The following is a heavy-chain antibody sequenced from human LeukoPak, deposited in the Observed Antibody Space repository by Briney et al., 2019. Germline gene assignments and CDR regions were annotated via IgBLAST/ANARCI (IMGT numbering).Heavy chain of an antibody. CDR1: GYTFTSNY. Sequence: ASVKVSRKASGYTFTSNYIHWVRQAPGQGLEWMGMIYPRDGSTSYAQKFQGRVTVTRDTSTSTVHMELSGLRSEDTAVYYRARDQEGFDYWGQGTLVTVSS. CDR2: IYPRDGST. V-gene: IGHV1-46*01. J-gene: IGHJ4*02. CDR3: ARDQEGFDY.